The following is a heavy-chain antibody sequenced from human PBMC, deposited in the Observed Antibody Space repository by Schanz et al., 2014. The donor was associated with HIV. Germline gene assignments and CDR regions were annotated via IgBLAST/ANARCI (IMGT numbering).Heavy chain of an antibody. CDR2: ISYTGRA. D-gene: IGHD3-10*01. CDR3: ARGDDYYGSGTPAYYHAMDV. Sequence: QLHLQESGPGLVKPSETLSLNCTVAGGSISGPSNYWDWIRQSPGGGLEWVGSISYTGRAHYNSSLGSRFPMSVDTSKNQFSLKLSSVTAADTAVYYCARGDDYYGSGTPAYYHAMDVWGQGTTVTVSS. V-gene: IGHV4-39*07. J-gene: IGHJ6*02. CDR1: GGSISGPSNY.